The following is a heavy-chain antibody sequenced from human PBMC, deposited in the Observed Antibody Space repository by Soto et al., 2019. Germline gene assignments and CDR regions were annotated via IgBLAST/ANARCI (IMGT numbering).Heavy chain of an antibody. CDR2: ISGSGGST. V-gene: IGHV3-23*01. CDR3: AKGRRGGDDFWSGYSSFDY. Sequence: EVQLLESGGGLVQPGGSLRLSCAASGFTFSSYAMSWVRQAPGKGLEWVSAISGSGGSTYYADSVKGRFTISRDNSKNTLYLQMNSLRAEDTAVYYCAKGRRGGDDFWSGYSSFDYWGQGTLVTVSS. CDR1: GFTFSSYA. J-gene: IGHJ4*02. D-gene: IGHD3-3*01.